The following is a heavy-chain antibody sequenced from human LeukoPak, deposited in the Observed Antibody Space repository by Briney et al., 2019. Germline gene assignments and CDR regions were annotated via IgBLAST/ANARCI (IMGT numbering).Heavy chain of an antibody. CDR2: TRNKANSYTT. Sequence: GGSLRLSCAASGFTFSDHYMDWVRQAPGKGLEWVGRTRNKANSYTTEYAASVKGRFTISRDDSKNSLYLQMNSLKTEDTAVYYCARGITFGGEYYFDYWGQGTLATVSS. V-gene: IGHV3-72*01. J-gene: IGHJ4*02. D-gene: IGHD3-16*01. CDR3: ARGITFGGEYYFDY. CDR1: GFTFSDHY.